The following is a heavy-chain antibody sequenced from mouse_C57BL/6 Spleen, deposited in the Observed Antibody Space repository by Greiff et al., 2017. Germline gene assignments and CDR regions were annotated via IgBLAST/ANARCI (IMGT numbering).Heavy chain of an antibody. Sequence: VQLQQSGAELVKPGASVKISCKASGYAFSSYWMNWVKQRPGKGLEWIGQIYPGDGDTNYNGKFKGKATLTADKSSSTAYMQLSSLTTEHSAVYFGARRSGSSYWYFDDWGKGTTVTVSS. CDR3: ARRSGSSYWYFDD. J-gene: IGHJ1*03. D-gene: IGHD1-1*01. V-gene: IGHV1-80*01. CDR2: IYPGDGDT. CDR1: GYAFSSYW.